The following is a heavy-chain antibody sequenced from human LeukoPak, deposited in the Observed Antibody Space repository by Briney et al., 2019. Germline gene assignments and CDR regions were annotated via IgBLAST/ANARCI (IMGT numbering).Heavy chain of an antibody. CDR1: GYSFTNYW. CDR3: AKYSSSNENYFDY. V-gene: IGHV5-51*01. J-gene: IGHJ4*02. Sequence: GESLKISCKGSGYSFTNYWIGWVRQMPGKGLEWMGIIYPGDSDTRYSPPFQGQVTISADKSISTAYLQWSSLKASDTAIYYCAKYSSSNENYFDYWGQGTLVTVSS. D-gene: IGHD6-6*01. CDR2: IYPGDSDT.